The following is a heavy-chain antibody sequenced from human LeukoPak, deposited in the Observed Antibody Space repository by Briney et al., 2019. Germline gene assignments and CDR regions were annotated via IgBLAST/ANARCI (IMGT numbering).Heavy chain of an antibody. V-gene: IGHV5-51*01. CDR3: ARRPHYYFDY. CDR1: GYSFANYW. Sequence: GESLKISCKGSGYSFANYWIDWVRQMPGKGLGWMGIIYPGDSDIRYSPSFRGQVTISADKSIGTAYLQWSSLKASDTAMYYCARRPHYYFDYWGQGTLVTVSS. J-gene: IGHJ4*02. CDR2: IYPGDSDI.